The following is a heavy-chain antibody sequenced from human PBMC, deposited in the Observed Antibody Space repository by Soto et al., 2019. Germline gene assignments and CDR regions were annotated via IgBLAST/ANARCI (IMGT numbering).Heavy chain of an antibody. V-gene: IGHV4-59*08. D-gene: IGHD2-8*02. Sequence: QVQLQESGPGLVKPSETLSLTCTVSGGSISSHYWSWIRQPPGKGLEWIGYIYYSGSTDYNPSLKSRVTMSMDTAKNHLSLRLSSVTAADTAVYYCARPRGTAPAVWYFDLWGRGTQVTVSS. J-gene: IGHJ2*01. CDR1: GGSISSHY. CDR2: IYYSGST. CDR3: ARPRGTAPAVWYFDL.